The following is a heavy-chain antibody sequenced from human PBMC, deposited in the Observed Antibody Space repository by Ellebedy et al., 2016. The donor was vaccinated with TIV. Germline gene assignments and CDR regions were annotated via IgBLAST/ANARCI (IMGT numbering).Heavy chain of an antibody. Sequence: GGSLRLSXAASGFTFSDYYMTWIRQAPGKGLEWVSHISSTSAYTYYADSVKGRFLIARDNAENSLDLEMNSLRAEDTAVYYCARGAFSIFGVDSAGFDYWGQGTLVTVSS. J-gene: IGHJ4*02. CDR2: ISSTSAYT. V-gene: IGHV3-11*06. CDR1: GFTFSDYY. CDR3: ARGAFSIFGVDSAGFDY. D-gene: IGHD3-3*01.